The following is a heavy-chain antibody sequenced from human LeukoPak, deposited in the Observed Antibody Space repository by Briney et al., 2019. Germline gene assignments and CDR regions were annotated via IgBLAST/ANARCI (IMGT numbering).Heavy chain of an antibody. CDR3: ARDDAFDI. V-gene: IGHV3-7*01. CDR1: GFTFSSYS. CDR2: IKEDGSEK. J-gene: IGHJ3*02. Sequence: PGGSLRLSCAASGFTFSSYSMSWVRQAPGRGLEWVANIKEDGSEKYYVDSVKGRSTISRDNAKNSLYLQMNSLRAEDTAVYYCARDDAFDIWGQGTMVTVSS.